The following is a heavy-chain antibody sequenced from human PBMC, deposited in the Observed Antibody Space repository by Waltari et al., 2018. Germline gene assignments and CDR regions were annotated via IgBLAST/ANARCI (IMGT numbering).Heavy chain of an antibody. CDR3: AKVHWIVVVVAAATAAPDY. CDR1: GFTFSSYG. D-gene: IGHD2-15*01. Sequence: QVQLVESGGGVVQPGGSLRLSCAASGFTFSSYGMHWVRQAPGKGLEWVAFIRYDGSNKYYADSVKGRFTISRDNSKNTLYLQMNSLRAEDTAVYYCAKVHWIVVVVAAATAAPDYWGQGTLVTVSS. CDR2: IRYDGSNK. J-gene: IGHJ4*02. V-gene: IGHV3-30*02.